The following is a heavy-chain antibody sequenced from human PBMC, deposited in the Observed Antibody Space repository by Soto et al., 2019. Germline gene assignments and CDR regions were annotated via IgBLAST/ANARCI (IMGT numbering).Heavy chain of an antibody. CDR1: GFTFSSYG. CDR2: IWYDGSNK. V-gene: IGHV3-33*01. D-gene: IGHD2-15*01. Sequence: GGSLRLSCAASGFTFSSYGMHWVRQAPGKGLEWVAVIWYDGSNKYYADSVKGRFTISRDNSKNTLYLQMNSLRAEDTAVYYCARDQGGDCSGGSCYVSSYYYGMDVWGQGTTVTVSS. CDR3: ARDQGGDCSGGSCYVSSYYYGMDV. J-gene: IGHJ6*02.